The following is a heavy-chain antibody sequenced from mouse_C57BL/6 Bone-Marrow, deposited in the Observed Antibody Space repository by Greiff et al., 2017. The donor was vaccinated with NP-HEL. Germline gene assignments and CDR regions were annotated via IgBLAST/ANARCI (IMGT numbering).Heavy chain of an antibody. CDR2: INPNNGGT. Sequence: EVQLQQSGPELVKPGASVKISCKASGYTFTDYYMNWVKQSHGKSLEWIGDINPNNGGTSYNQKFKGKATLTVDKSSSTAYVELRSLTSEDSAVYYCARLEGYWGQGTTLTVSS. V-gene: IGHV1-26*01. CDR3: ARLEGY. J-gene: IGHJ2*01. CDR1: GYTFTDYY.